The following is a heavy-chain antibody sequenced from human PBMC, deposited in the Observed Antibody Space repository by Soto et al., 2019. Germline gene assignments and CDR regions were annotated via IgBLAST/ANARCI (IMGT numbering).Heavy chain of an antibody. CDR3: AKDLRIAAAGTHFDY. Sequence: GGSMRLSCAASGFTISSYAMSWVRQAPGKGLEWVSAISGSGGSTYYADSVKGRFTISRDNSKNTLYLQMNSLRAEDTAVYYCAKDLRIAAAGTHFDYWGQGTLVTVSS. D-gene: IGHD6-13*01. CDR1: GFTISSYA. J-gene: IGHJ4*02. CDR2: ISGSGGST. V-gene: IGHV3-23*01.